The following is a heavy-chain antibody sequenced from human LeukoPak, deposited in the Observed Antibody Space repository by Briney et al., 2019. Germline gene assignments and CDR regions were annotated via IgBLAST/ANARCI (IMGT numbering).Heavy chain of an antibody. CDR3: THSYYDSSGYSYFDY. CDR1: GFTFTSSA. CDR2: IVVGSGNT. V-gene: IGHV1-58*02. J-gene: IGHJ4*02. D-gene: IGHD3-22*01. Sequence: SVKVSCKASGFTFTSSAMQWVRQARGQRLEWIGWIVVGSGNTNYAQKFQGRVTMTRDTSTSTVYMELSSLRSEDTAVYYCTHSYYDSSGYSYFDYWGQGTLVTVSS.